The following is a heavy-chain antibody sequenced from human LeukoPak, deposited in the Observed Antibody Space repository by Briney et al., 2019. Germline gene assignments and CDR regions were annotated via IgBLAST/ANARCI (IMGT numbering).Heavy chain of an antibody. J-gene: IGHJ4*02. CDR3: ASRKLGNDY. CDR1: GGSVSDYY. CDR2: IYHTGST. Sequence: SETLSLTCTISGGSVSDYYWSWIRQSPGKGLEWISYIYHTGSTSYSPSLKSRVTISADASQNQFSLKLSSVTAAHTAVYYCASRKLGNDYWGQGTLVTVSS. D-gene: IGHD7-27*01. V-gene: IGHV4-59*02.